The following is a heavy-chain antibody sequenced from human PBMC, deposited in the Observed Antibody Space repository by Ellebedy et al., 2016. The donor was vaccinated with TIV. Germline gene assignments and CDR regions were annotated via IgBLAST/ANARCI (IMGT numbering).Heavy chain of an antibody. J-gene: IGHJ4*02. V-gene: IGHV3-30-3*01. CDR2: ISYDGSNK. CDR3: AVPGIAAAGTIVPLFDY. Sequence: GESLKISCAASGFTFSSYAMHWVRQAPGKGLEWVAVISYDGSNKYYADSVKGRFTISRDNSKNTLYLQMNSLRAEDTAGYYCAVPGIAAAGTIVPLFDYWGQGTLVTVSS. CDR1: GFTFSSYA. D-gene: IGHD6-13*01.